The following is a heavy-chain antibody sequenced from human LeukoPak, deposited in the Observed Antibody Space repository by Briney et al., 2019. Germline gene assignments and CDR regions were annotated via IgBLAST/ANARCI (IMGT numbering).Heavy chain of an antibody. CDR3: AKGSYDSSGYQYYYYYYYMDV. V-gene: IGHV1-8*01. Sequence: ASVSVSCKASGYTFTSYDINWVRQAPGQGLEWMGWMNPNSGNTGYAQKFQGRVTMTRNTSISTAYMELSSLRSEDTAVYYCAKGSYDSSGYQYYYYYYYMDVWGKGTTVTVSS. D-gene: IGHD3-22*01. CDR1: GYTFTSYD. J-gene: IGHJ6*03. CDR2: MNPNSGNT.